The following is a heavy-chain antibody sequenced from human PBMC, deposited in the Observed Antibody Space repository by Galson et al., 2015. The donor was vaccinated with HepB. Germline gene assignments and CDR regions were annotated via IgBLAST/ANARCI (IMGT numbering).Heavy chain of an antibody. CDR2: INPNSGGT. J-gene: IGHJ6*02. V-gene: IGHV1-2*06. Sequence: SVKVSCKASGYTFTGYYMHWVRQAPGQGLEWMGRINPNSGGTNYAQKFQGRVTMTRDTSISTAYMELSRLRSDDTAMYYCARDFSQYYYYALDVWGQGTTVTISS. CDR3: ARDFSQYYYYALDV. D-gene: IGHD3-3*02. CDR1: GYTFTGYY.